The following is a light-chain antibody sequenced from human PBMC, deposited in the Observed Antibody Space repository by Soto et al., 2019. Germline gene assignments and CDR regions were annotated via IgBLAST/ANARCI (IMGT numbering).Light chain of an antibody. CDR3: QQYNNWPPVT. Sequence: EIVMTQSPATLSVSPGERATLSCRASQSVSSNLAWYQQKPGQAPRLLIYGASTRATGIPARFSGSGSGTAFTLTISSLQSEDVAVYYFQQYNNWPPVTFGQGTKVEIK. V-gene: IGKV3-15*01. CDR1: QSVSSN. CDR2: GAS. J-gene: IGKJ1*01.